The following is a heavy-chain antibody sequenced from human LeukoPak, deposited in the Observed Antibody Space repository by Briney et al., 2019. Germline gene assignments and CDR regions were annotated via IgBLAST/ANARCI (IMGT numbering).Heavy chain of an antibody. V-gene: IGHV3-21*01. Sequence: GGSLRLSCAASGFTFSSYSMNWVRQAPGKGLEWVSSISSSSSYIYYADSVKGRFTISRANAKNSLYLQMNSLRAEDTAVYYCARDSVGATKSNWFDPWGQGTLVTVSS. CDR1: GFTFSSYS. D-gene: IGHD1-26*01. J-gene: IGHJ5*02. CDR2: ISSSSSYI. CDR3: ARDSVGATKSNWFDP.